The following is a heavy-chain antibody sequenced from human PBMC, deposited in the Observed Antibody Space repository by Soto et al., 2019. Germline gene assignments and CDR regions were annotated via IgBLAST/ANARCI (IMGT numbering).Heavy chain of an antibody. CDR1: GFTFDDYA. D-gene: IGHD2-15*01. CDR2: ISWNSGSI. Sequence: EVQLVESGGGLVQPGRSLRLSCAAAGFTFDDYAMHWVRQAPGKGLEWVSGISWNSGSIGYADSVKGRFTISRDNAKNSLYLQMNSLRAEDTALYYCAKEGRGCSGGSCYRNWFDPWGQGTLVTVS. CDR3: AKEGRGCSGGSCYRNWFDP. J-gene: IGHJ5*02. V-gene: IGHV3-9*01.